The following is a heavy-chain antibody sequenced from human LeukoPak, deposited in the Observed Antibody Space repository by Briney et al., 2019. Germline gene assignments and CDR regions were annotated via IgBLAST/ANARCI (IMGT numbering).Heavy chain of an antibody. Sequence: PGGSLRLSCAASGFTFSSSAMSWVRQAPGKGLEWVAFIRYDGSNKYYADSVKGRFTISRDNSKNTLYLQMISLRAEDTAVYYCAKDFVLLAVAGTYYFDYWGQGTLVTVSS. CDR2: IRYDGSNK. J-gene: IGHJ4*02. D-gene: IGHD6-19*01. CDR1: GFTFSSSA. V-gene: IGHV3-30*02. CDR3: AKDFVLLAVAGTYYFDY.